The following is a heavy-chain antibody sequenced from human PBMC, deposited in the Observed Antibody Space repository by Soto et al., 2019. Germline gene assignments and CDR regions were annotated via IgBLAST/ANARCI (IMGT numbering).Heavy chain of an antibody. D-gene: IGHD3-22*01. V-gene: IGHV1-18*01. CDR1: GYTFTSYG. Sequence: GASVKVSCKASGYTFTSYGISWVRQAPGQGLEWMGWISAYNGNTNYAQKLQGRVTMTTDTSTSTAYMELRSLRSDDTAVYYCARGWLDYYDSSGPDAFDIWGQGTMVTVSS. J-gene: IGHJ3*02. CDR2: ISAYNGNT. CDR3: ARGWLDYYDSSGPDAFDI.